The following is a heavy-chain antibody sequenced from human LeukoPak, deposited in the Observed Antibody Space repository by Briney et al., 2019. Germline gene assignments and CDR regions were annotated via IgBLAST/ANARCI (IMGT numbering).Heavy chain of an antibody. J-gene: IGHJ3*01. CDR3: ARGSYNWNDVHASDV. CDR1: GFTFDDYA. CDR2: INSNGITT. V-gene: IGHV3-74*01. D-gene: IGHD1-1*01. Sequence: QPGRSLRLSCAASGFTFDDYAMHWVRQAPGKGLVWVSRINSNGITTYYAGSVKGRFTISRDNAKNTVYLQLNSLRAEDTAMYYCARGSYNWNDVHASDVWGQGTMVTVSS.